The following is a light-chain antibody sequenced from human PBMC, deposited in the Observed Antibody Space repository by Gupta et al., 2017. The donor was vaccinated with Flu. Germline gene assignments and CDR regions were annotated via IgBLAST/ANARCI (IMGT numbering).Light chain of an antibody. CDR2: WAS. V-gene: IGKV4-1*01. CDR3: QQYYSTPRT. J-gene: IGKJ1*01. Sequence: NCKSSRDLLYSSNNKNHLAWFQQKPGQPPKLLIYWASTRESGVPDRFSGSGSGTDFTLTISSLQAEDVAVYYCQQYYSTPRTFGQGTKVEIK. CDR1: RDLLYSSNNKNH.